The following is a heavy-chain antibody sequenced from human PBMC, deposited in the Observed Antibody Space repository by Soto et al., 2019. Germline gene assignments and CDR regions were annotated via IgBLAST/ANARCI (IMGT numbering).Heavy chain of an antibody. CDR2: ISYDGSNK. V-gene: IGHV3-30-3*01. J-gene: IGHJ6*02. D-gene: IGHD4-17*01. CDR1: GFTFSSYA. CDR3: ARDRSGPDYGGNRHSWGAGMDV. Sequence: GGSLRLSCAASGFTFSSYAMHWVRQAPGKGLEWVAVISYDGSNKYYADSVKGRFTISRDNSKNTLYLQMNSLRAEDTAVYYCARDRSGPDYGGNRHSWGAGMDVWGQGTTVTVSS.